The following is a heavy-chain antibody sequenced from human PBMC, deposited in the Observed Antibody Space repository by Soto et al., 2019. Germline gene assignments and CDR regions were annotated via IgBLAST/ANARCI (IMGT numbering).Heavy chain of an antibody. D-gene: IGHD2-2*01. J-gene: IGHJ5*02. Sequence: SETLSLTCTVSGGSISSGGYYWSWIRQHPGKGLEWIGYIYYSGSTYYNPSLKSRVTISVDTPKNQFSLKLSSVTAADTAVYYCARGSNEYQLPWGILNWFAPWGQGTLVTVSS. V-gene: IGHV4-31*03. CDR1: GGSISSGGYY. CDR2: IYYSGST. CDR3: ARGSNEYQLPWGILNWFAP.